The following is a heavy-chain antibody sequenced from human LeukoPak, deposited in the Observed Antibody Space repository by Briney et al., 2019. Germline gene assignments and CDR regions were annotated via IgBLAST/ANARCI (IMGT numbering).Heavy chain of an antibody. CDR1: GYTFTSYG. CDR2: ISAYNGNT. CDR3: ARDSGSGSFAFDI. V-gene: IGHV1-18*01. J-gene: IGHJ3*02. D-gene: IGHD3-10*01. Sequence: GASVTVSCKASGYTFTSYGISWVRQAPGQGLEWMGWISAYNGNTNYAQRLQGRVNMTTDTSTSTAYMELRSLRSDDTAVYYCARDSGSGSFAFDIWGQGTMVTVSS.